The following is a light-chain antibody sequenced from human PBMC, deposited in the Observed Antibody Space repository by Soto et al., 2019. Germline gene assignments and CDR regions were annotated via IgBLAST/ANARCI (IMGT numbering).Light chain of an antibody. CDR3: AAWDDSLNGPV. J-gene: IGLJ7*01. CDR2: SNN. Sequence: QSVLTQPHSASGTPGQRVTISCSGSSSNIGSNTVNWYQQLPGTAPKLLIYSNNQRPSGVPDRFSGSKSGTSASLAISGLQSEDEADYDCAAWDDSLNGPVFGGGTQLTVL. CDR1: SSNIGSNT. V-gene: IGLV1-44*01.